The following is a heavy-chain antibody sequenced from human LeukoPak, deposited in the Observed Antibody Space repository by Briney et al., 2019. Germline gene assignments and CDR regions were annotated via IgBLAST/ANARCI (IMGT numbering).Heavy chain of an antibody. D-gene: IGHD3-3*01. V-gene: IGHV1-69*04. CDR3: ARDLWDDFWSGYYTDYYYGMDV. J-gene: IGHJ6*02. CDR2: IIPILGIA. Sequence: SVKVSCKASGGTFSSYAISWMRQAPGQGLEWMGRIIPILGIANYAQKFQGRVTITADKSTSTAYMELSSLRSEDTAVYYCARDLWDDFWSGYYTDYYYGMDVWGQGTTVTVSS. CDR1: GGTFSSYA.